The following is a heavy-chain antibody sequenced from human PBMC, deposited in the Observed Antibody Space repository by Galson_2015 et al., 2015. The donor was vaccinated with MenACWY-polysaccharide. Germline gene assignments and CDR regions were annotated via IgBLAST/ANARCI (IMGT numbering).Heavy chain of an antibody. CDR2: IYWDNDQ. CDR1: GFSLPTSDVG. J-gene: IGHJ3*01. CDR3: AHIMITFGGVTNLDAFDV. D-gene: IGHD3-16*01. Sequence: PALENPTQPLTLPCTFSGFSLPTSDVGVAWIRQPTGKALEWVAIIYWDNDQRYSPSLKSRLTIIKDTSNNQVVLTMTDMDPVDTATYYCAHIMITFGGVTNLDAFDVWGQGTMVTVSS. V-gene: IGHV2-5*02.